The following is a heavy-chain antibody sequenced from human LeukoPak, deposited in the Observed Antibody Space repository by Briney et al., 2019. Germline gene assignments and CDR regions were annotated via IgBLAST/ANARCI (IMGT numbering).Heavy chain of an antibody. D-gene: IGHD5-12*01. CDR2: IKSKTDGGTT. V-gene: IGHV3-15*01. CDR3: TTGWDLYGGYDYYYYMDV. Sequence: GGSLRLSCATSGFTFSNAWMSWVRQAPGKGLEWVGRIKSKTDGGTTDYAAPVKGRFTISRDDSKNTLYLQMNSLKTEDTAVYYCTTGWDLYGGYDYYYYMDVWGKGTTVTVSS. CDR1: GFTFSNAW. J-gene: IGHJ6*03.